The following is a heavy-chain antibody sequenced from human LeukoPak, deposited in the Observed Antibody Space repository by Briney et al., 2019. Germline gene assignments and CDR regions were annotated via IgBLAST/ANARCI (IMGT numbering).Heavy chain of an antibody. CDR1: GFTFRTYS. Sequence: PGGSLRLSYAASGFTFRTYSMNWVRQAPGKGLEWVSYISSSSGTIYYAESVKGRFTTSRDNAKNSLYLQMNSLRAEDTAVYYCARDRLEGSGWPGDFDYWGQGTLVTVST. D-gene: IGHD6-19*01. V-gene: IGHV3-48*04. CDR2: ISSSSGTI. CDR3: ARDRLEGSGWPGDFDY. J-gene: IGHJ4*02.